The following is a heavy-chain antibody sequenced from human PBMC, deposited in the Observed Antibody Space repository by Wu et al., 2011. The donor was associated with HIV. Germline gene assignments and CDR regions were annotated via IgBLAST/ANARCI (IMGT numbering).Heavy chain of an antibody. D-gene: IGHD4-17*01. CDR2: FDPENDER. Sequence: QVQLVQSGAEVKKPGASVKVSCKTSGYTFTDYYMHWVRQAPGQGLEWLGGFDPENDERIHAQRVQGTVTMTEDTSTETAYVEVTSLTSDDTAVYYCAARQMDDYGDYVSYFDYWGQGTLVAVSS. CDR1: GYTFTDYY. J-gene: IGHJ4*02. CDR3: AARQMDDYGDYVSYFDY. V-gene: IGHV1-24*01.